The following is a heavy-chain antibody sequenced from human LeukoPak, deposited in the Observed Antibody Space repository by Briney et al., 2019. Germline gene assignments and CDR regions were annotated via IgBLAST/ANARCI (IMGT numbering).Heavy chain of an antibody. Sequence: PGGSLRLSCAASGFTFDDYGMSWVRQAPGKELEWVSGINWNGGSTGYADSVKGRFTISRDNAKNSLYLQMNGLRAEDTALYYCARRLEWLPNDYWGQGTLVTVSS. CDR2: INWNGGST. CDR1: GFTFDDYG. CDR3: ARRLEWLPNDY. J-gene: IGHJ4*02. V-gene: IGHV3-20*04. D-gene: IGHD3-3*01.